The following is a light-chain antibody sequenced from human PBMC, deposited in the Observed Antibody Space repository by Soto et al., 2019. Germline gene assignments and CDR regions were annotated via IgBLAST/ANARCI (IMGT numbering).Light chain of an antibody. J-gene: IGKJ1*01. V-gene: IGKV3-15*01. Sequence: ERVMTQSRATLSVSPGERATLSCTASQSVRSHLAWYQQKPGQAPSLLIYGASTRATGVPARFSGSGSETELTLTISSLQSEDFAIYFCQQYNSWPWTFGQGTKVEIK. CDR1: QSVRSH. CDR3: QQYNSWPWT. CDR2: GAS.